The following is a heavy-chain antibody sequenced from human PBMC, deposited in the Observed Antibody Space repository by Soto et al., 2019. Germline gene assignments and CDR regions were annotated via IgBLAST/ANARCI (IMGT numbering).Heavy chain of an antibody. J-gene: IGHJ6*02. CDR3: ARVWGSYCSSTSCRYYYYGMDV. CDR2: IIPIFGTA. D-gene: IGHD2-2*01. V-gene: IGHV1-69*13. CDR1: GGTFSSYA. Sequence: ASVKVSCKASGGTFSSYAISWVRQAPGQGLEWMGGIIPIFGTANYAQKFQGRVTITADESTSTAYMELSSLRSEDTAVYYCARVWGSYCSSTSCRYYYYGMDVWGQRTTVTVSS.